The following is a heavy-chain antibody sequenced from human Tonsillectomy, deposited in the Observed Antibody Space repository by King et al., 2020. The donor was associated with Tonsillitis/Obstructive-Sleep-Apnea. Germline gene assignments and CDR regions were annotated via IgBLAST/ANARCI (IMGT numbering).Heavy chain of an antibody. CDR2: ISGSSGSP. V-gene: IGHV3-23*01. CDR3: GKDRCFWSPHVLAG. Sequence: PGKGLEWVSGISGSSGSPYYAHSVKVRFAISRDNSKNTLYLQMNSLRPEDTAIYYCGKDRCFWSPHVLAGWAQGTTV. D-gene: IGHD3-3*01. J-gene: IGHJ6*02.